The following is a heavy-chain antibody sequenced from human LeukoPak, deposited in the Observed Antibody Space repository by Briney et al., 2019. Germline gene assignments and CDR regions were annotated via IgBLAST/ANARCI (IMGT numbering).Heavy chain of an antibody. CDR1: GGTFSSCA. V-gene: IGHV1-69*13. J-gene: IGHJ3*02. D-gene: IGHD6-13*01. CDR3: ARDLPGYDAFDI. CDR2: IIPIFGTA. Sequence: SVKVSCKASGGTFSSCAISWVRQAPGQGLEWMGGIIPIFGTANYAQKFQGRVTITADESTSTAYMELSSLRSEDTAVYYCARDLPGYDAFDIWGQGTMVTVSS.